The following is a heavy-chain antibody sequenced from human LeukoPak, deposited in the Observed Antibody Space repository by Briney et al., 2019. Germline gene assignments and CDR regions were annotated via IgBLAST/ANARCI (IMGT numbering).Heavy chain of an antibody. D-gene: IGHD3-22*01. CDR3: ASADYYDSSGYRTSVSYFDY. Sequence: ASVKVSCKASGYTFTCYYMHWVRQAPGQGLEWMGWINPNSGGTNYAQKFQGRVTMTRDTSISTAYMELSRLRSDDTAVYYCASADYYDSSGYRTSVSYFDYWGQGTLVTVSS. J-gene: IGHJ4*02. CDR2: INPNSGGT. V-gene: IGHV1-2*02. CDR1: GYTFTCYY.